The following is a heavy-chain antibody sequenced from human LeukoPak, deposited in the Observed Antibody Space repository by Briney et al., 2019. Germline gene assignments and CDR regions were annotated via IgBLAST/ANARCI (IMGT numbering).Heavy chain of an antibody. V-gene: IGHV4-39*07. Sequence: AETLSLTCTVSGGSISSSSYYWGWIRQPTGKGREWIGEINDSGSTNYNPSLKSRVTISVDTSKNQFSLKLSSVTAADTAVYYCARGWAGYSSGWYSTLFDYWGQGTLVTVSS. CDR1: GGSISSSSYY. D-gene: IGHD6-19*01. J-gene: IGHJ4*02. CDR2: INDSGST. CDR3: ARGWAGYSSGWYSTLFDY.